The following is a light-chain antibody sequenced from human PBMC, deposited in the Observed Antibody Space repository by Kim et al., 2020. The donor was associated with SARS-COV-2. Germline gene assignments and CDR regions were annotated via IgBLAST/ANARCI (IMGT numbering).Light chain of an antibody. Sequence: ASVGDRVTITGRASQSISIWLAWYQQKPGEAPNLLIDDASSLESGVPSRFRGSRSGTEFTLTINSLQPDDFATYFCQQYDNYPWTFGQGTKVDIK. V-gene: IGKV1-5*01. CDR3: QQYDNYPWT. CDR1: QSISIW. J-gene: IGKJ1*01. CDR2: DAS.